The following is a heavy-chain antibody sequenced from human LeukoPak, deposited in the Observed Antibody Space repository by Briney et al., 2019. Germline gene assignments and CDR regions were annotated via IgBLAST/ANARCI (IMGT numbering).Heavy chain of an antibody. V-gene: IGHV1-46*01. CDR3: AREEAYNWNLGNDFDI. D-gene: IGHD1-7*01. J-gene: IGHJ3*02. CDR1: GYTFTSYY. Sequence: ASVKVSCKASGYTFTSYYMHWVRQAPGQGLEWMGIINPSGGSTSYAQKFQGRVTMTRDMSTSTVYMELSSLRSEDTAVYYCAREEAYNWNLGNDFDIWGQGTMVTVSP. CDR2: INPSGGST.